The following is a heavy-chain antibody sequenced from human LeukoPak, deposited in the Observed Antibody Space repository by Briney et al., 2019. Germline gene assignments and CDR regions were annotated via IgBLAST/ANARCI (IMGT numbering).Heavy chain of an antibody. CDR3: AKSLMVRGVIIN. Sequence: GGSLRLSCAASGFTFDDYAMHWVRQAPGKGLEWVSGISWNSGSIGYADSVKGRFTISRDNAKNSLYLQMNSLRAEDTALYYCAKSLMVRGVIINWGQRTLVTVSS. D-gene: IGHD3-10*01. CDR1: GFTFDDYA. CDR2: ISWNSGSI. J-gene: IGHJ4*02. V-gene: IGHV3-9*01.